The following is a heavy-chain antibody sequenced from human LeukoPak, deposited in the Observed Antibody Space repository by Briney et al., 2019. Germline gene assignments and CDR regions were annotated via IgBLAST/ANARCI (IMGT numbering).Heavy chain of an antibody. J-gene: IGHJ6*03. CDR3: ARVDGSGSLWGYYYYMDV. CDR2: MNPNSGNT. V-gene: IGHV1-8*01. CDR1: GYTFTSYD. D-gene: IGHD3-10*01. Sequence: GASVKVSCKASGYTFTSYDINWVRQATGQGLEWMRWMNPNSGNTGYAQKFQGRVTMTRNTSISTAYMELSSLRSEDTAVYYCARVDGSGSLWGYYYYMDVRGKGTTVTVSS.